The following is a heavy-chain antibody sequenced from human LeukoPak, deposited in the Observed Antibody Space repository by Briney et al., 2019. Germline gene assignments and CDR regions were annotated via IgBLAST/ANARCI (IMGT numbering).Heavy chain of an antibody. CDR2: ISGSGGST. Sequence: GGSLRLSCAASGFTFSNYAMIWVRQAPGKGLEWISTISGSGGSTYYADSVKGRFTISRDNSKNTLSLEMNSPRAEDTAVYYCAKEGVAARGTIDYWGQGTLVTVSA. CDR3: AKEGVAARGTIDY. V-gene: IGHV3-23*01. J-gene: IGHJ4*02. D-gene: IGHD6-6*01. CDR1: GFTFSNYA.